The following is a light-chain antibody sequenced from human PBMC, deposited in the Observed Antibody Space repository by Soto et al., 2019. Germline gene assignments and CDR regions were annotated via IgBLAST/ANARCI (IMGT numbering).Light chain of an antibody. CDR2: EVS. CDR1: QILLHSNGYNY. Sequence: EIVMTQCTLTLPVNTGKPASISCRAIQILLHSNGYNYLDWYLQKPGQSPQLLIYEVSTRVSGVPARFSGSGSGTDFTLEISRVETDDVGIYYCMQSTQPPPTFGQGTRLAIK. J-gene: IGKJ5*01. CDR3: MQSTQPPPT. V-gene: IGKV2D-29*02.